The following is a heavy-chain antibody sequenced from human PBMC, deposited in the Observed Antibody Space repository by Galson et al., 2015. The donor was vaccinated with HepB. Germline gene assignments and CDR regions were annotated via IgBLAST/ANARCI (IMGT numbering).Heavy chain of an antibody. Sequence: SVKVSCKVSGYTLTELSMHWVRQAPGKGLEWMGGFDPEDGETIYAQKFQGRVTMTDDTSTDTAYMELSSLRSEDTAVYYCATGVAPMVQGVISIFDYWSQGTLVTVSS. CDR3: ATGVAPMVQGVISIFDY. D-gene: IGHD3-10*01. CDR2: FDPEDGET. J-gene: IGHJ4*02. CDR1: GYTLTELS. V-gene: IGHV1-24*01.